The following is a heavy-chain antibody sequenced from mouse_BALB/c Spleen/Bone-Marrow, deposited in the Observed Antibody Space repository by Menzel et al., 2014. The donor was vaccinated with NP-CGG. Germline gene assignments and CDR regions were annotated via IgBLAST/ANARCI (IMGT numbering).Heavy chain of an antibody. D-gene: IGHD1-1*01. CDR3: ARLYYYGQFAY. V-gene: IGHV4-1*02. Sequence: EVQLQQSGGGLVQPGGSLKLSCAASGFDFSRYWMSWVRQAPGKGLEWIGEINPDSSTINYTPSLKDKFIISRDNAKNTLYLQMSKVRSEDTALYYCARLYYYGQFAYWGQGTLVTVSA. CDR1: GFDFSRYW. CDR2: INPDSSTI. J-gene: IGHJ3*01.